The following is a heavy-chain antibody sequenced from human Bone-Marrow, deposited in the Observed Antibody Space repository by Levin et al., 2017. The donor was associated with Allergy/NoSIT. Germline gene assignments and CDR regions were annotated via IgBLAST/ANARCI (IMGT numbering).Heavy chain of an antibody. V-gene: IGHV3-23*01. CDR1: GFTFSSYA. CDR3: AKARETRSYQPYYYYGMDV. Sequence: GGSLRLSCAASGFTFSSYAMSWVRQAPGKGLEWVSAISVSGGDTYYADSVKGRFTISRDNSKNTLYLQMNSLRAEDTAVYYCAKARETRSYQPYYYYGMDVWGQGTTVTVSS. CDR2: ISVSGGDT. D-gene: IGHD1-26*01. J-gene: IGHJ6*02.